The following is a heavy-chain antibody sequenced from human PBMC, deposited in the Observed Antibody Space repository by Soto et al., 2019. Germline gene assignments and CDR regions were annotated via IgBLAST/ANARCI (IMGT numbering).Heavy chain of an antibody. CDR1: GFTFSSYG. J-gene: IGHJ4*02. V-gene: IGHV3-30*18. Sequence: GGSLRLSCAASGFTFSSYGMHWVRQAPGKGLEWVAVISYDGSNKYYADSVKGPFTISRDNSKNTLYLQMNSLRAEDTAVYYCAKDLVKTSSGWSPSDYWGQGTLVTVSS. CDR3: AKDLVKTSSGWSPSDY. D-gene: IGHD6-19*01. CDR2: ISYDGSNK.